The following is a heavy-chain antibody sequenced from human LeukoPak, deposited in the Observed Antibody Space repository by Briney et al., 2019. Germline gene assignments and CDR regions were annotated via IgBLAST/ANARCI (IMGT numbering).Heavy chain of an antibody. J-gene: IGHJ6*03. V-gene: IGHV1-46*01. CDR3: ARGARMVREVIITDYYYYMDV. CDR2: INPTGGST. CDR1: GYTFTSYY. D-gene: IGHD3-10*01. Sequence: GASVKVSCKASGYTFTSYYMHWVRQAPGEGLEWMGIINPTGGSTSYAQKFQGRVTMTRDTSTSTVYMELRSLRSEDTAVYYCARGARMVREVIITDYYYYMDVWGKGTTVTISS.